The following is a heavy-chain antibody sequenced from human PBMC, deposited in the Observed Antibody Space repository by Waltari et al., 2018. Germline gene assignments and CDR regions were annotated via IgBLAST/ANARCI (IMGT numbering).Heavy chain of an antibody. D-gene: IGHD6-13*01. CDR1: GYTFTSYY. CDR3: ARNKIAAAGTEGLDY. V-gene: IGHV1-46*01. Sequence: QVQLVQSGAEVKKPGASVKVSCKASGYTFTSYYMHWVRQAPGQGLEWMGIINPSGGRTSYAQKFQGRVTRTRDTSTSTVYMERSSLRSEDTAVYYCARNKIAAAGTEGLDYWGQGTLVTVSS. J-gene: IGHJ4*02. CDR2: INPSGGRT.